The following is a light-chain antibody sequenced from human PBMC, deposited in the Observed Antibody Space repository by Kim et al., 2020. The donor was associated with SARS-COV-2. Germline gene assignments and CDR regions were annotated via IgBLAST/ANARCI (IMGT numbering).Light chain of an antibody. CDR2: GNS. CDR3: QSYDSSLSGAV. CDR1: SSNIGAVYD. V-gene: IGLV1-40*01. Sequence: SVLTQPPSVSGAPGQRVTISCTGSSSNIGAVYDVHWYQQLPGTAPKLLIYGNSNRPSGVPDRFSGSKSGTSASLAITGLQAEDEADYYCQSYDSSLSGAVFGGGTQLTVL. J-gene: IGLJ7*01.